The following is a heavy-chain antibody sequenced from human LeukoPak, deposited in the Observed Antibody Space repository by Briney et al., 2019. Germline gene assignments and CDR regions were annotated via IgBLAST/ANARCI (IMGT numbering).Heavy chain of an antibody. J-gene: IGHJ4*02. CDR2: ISWNSGSI. Sequence: GGSLRLSCAASGFTFDDYAMHWVRQAPGKGLEWVSGISWNSGSIGYADSVKGRFTISRDNAKNSLYLQMNSLRAEDTALYYCAKSFSPGWQEYYFDYWAREPWSPSPQ. D-gene: IGHD6-19*01. V-gene: IGHV3-9*01. CDR1: GFTFDDYA. CDR3: AKSFSPGWQEYYFDY.